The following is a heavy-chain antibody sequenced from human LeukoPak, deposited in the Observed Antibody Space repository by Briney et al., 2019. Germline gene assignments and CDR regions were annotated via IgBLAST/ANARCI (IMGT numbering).Heavy chain of an antibody. D-gene: IGHD6-19*01. CDR1: GFTFSTYP. J-gene: IGHJ4*02. V-gene: IGHV3-30*04. Sequence: GGSLRLSCAASGFTFSTYPMHWVRQAPGKGLEWVAVVADDGKDKHYVESVKGRFTISRDNSKNTLYLQMNSLRVEDTAVYYCARDRHIAGAGYYFDYWGQGTLVTVSS. CDR3: ARDRHIAGAGYYFDY. CDR2: VADDGKDK.